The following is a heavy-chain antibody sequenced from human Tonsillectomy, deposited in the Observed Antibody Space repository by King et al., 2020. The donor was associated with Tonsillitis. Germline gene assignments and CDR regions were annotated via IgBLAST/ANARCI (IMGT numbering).Heavy chain of an antibody. D-gene: IGHD5-18*01. CDR3: ARDETVDTAMGIDY. CDR2: ISYEGSNK. V-gene: IGHV3-30-3*01. CDR1: GFTFSSYA. Sequence: VQLVESGGGVVQPGRSLRLSCAASGFTFSSYAMHWVRQAPGKGLEWVAVISYEGSNKYYADSVKGRFTISRDNSKNTPYLQMNSLRAEDTAVYYCARDETVDTAMGIDYWGQGTLVTVSS. J-gene: IGHJ4*02.